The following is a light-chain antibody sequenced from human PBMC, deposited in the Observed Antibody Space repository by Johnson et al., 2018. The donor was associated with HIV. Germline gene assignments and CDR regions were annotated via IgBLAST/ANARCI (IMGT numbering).Light chain of an antibody. CDR3: GTWDNSLSSYV. Sequence: QSVLTQPPSVSAAPGQKVTISCSGSSSNIGINYVSWYQQLPGTAPKLLIYENKRPPSGTPNRFSGSKSGTSATLGITGLQTGDEADYYCGTWDNSLSSYVFGTGTKVTVL. CDR2: ENK. V-gene: IGLV1-51*02. CDR1: SSNIGINY. J-gene: IGLJ1*01.